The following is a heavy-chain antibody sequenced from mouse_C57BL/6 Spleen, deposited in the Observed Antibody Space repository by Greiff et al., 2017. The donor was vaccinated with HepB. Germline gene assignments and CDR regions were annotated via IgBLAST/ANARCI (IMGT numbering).Heavy chain of an antibody. CDR3: ARYPYYYGISYYFDY. J-gene: IGHJ2*01. CDR1: GYTFTSYW. Sequence: QVQLQQPGAELVKPGASVKLSCKASGYTFTSYWMHWVKQRPGQGLEWIGMIHPTSGSTNYNEKFKSKATLTVDKASSTAYMQLSSLTSEDSAVYYCARYPYYYGISYYFDYWGQGTTLTVSS. V-gene: IGHV1-64*01. CDR2: IHPTSGST. D-gene: IGHD1-1*01.